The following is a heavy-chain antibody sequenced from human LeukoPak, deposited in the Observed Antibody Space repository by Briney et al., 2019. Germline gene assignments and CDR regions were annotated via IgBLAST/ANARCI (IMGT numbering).Heavy chain of an antibody. J-gene: IGHJ5*02. CDR1: GFPFSSYS. CDR2: ISTSGTTT. V-gene: IGHV3-48*01. CDR3: ARGPPLFDP. Sequence: GGSLRLSCAASGFPFSSYSMNWVRQAPGKGLEWISYISTSGTTTYYADSVEGRFTISSDNAKSSLYLQMNSLRAEDTAVYYCARGPPLFDPWGQGTLVTVSS.